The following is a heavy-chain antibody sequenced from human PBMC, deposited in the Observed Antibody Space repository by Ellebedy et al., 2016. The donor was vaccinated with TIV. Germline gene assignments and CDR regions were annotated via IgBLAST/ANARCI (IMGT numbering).Heavy chain of an antibody. CDR2: INSGSSSI. CDR3: ARDQMATIPY. V-gene: IGHV3-48*01. CDR1: GFTFSSYS. Sequence: GESLKISCAASGFTFSSYSMNWVRQAPGKGLEWILYINSGSSSIYYADSVKGRFTISRDNAKNSLYLQMNSLRAEDTAVYYCARDQMATIPYWGQGTLVTVSS. J-gene: IGHJ4*02. D-gene: IGHD5-24*01.